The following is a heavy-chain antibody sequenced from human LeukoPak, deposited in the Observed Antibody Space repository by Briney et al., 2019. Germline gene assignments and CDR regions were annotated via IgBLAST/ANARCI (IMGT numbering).Heavy chain of an antibody. J-gene: IGHJ4*02. Sequence: GGSLRLSCAASGFTFSSYAMHWVRQAPGKGLEWVAVISYDGSNKYYADSVKGRFTISRDNSKNMSYLHINNLRAEDTAVYYCASSPPNHYFASSGYYPDYWGQGTLVTVSS. V-gene: IGHV3-30-3*01. CDR2: ISYDGSNK. CDR1: GFTFSSYA. D-gene: IGHD3-22*01. CDR3: ASSPPNHYFASSGYYPDY.